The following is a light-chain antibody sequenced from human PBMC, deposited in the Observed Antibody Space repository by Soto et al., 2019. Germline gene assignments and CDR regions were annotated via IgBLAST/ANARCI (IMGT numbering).Light chain of an antibody. CDR3: CSYEGSDTMI. V-gene: IGLV1-40*01. J-gene: IGLJ2*01. CDR1: SSNIGADYD. CDR2: DNH. Sequence: QSVLTQPPSVSGAPGQRVTISCTGSSSNIGADYDVHWYQQLPGTAPKLLIYDNHNRPSGVPDRFSGSKSGNTASLTISGLQAEDEADYYCCSYEGSDTMIFGGGTKLTVL.